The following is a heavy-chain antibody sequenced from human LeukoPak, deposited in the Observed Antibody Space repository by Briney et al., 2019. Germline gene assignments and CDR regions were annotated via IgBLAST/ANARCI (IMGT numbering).Heavy chain of an antibody. Sequence: SQTLSLTCTVSGGSISSGSYYWSWIRQPAGKGLEWIGRIYTSGSTNYNPSLKSRVTISVDTFKNQFSLKLSSVTAADTAVYYCARDSEWLWLRYWGQGTLVTVSS. CDR3: ARDSEWLWLRY. CDR2: IYTSGST. J-gene: IGHJ4*02. V-gene: IGHV4-61*02. CDR1: GGSISSGSYY. D-gene: IGHD5-18*01.